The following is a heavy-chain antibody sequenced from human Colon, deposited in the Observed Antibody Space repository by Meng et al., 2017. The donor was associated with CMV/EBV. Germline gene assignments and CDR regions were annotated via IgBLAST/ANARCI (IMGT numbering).Heavy chain of an antibody. J-gene: IGHJ4*02. CDR3: AREGRELVATIAL. V-gene: IGHV3-21*01. Sequence: ASGFTFSSYNMNWVRQAQGKGLEWVSSISTSSRYIYYADSVKGRLTISRDNAKNSLYLQMNSLRAEDTAVYYCAREGRELVATIALWGQGTLVTVSS. D-gene: IGHD5-12*01. CDR1: GFTFSSYN. CDR2: ISTSSRYI.